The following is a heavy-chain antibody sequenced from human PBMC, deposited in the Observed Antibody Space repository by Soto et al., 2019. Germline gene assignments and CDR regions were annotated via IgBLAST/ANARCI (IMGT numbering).Heavy chain of an antibody. D-gene: IGHD6-6*01. V-gene: IGHV4-30-2*01. J-gene: IGHJ4*02. CDR2: IYHSGST. CDR1: GGSISSGGYS. CDR3: ARVWGSSSPIFDY. Sequence: QLQLQESGSGLVKPSQTLSLTCAVSGGSISSGGYSWSWIRQPPGKGLEWIGYIYHSGSTYYNPSLKSRVTISVDRSNNQCSLKLSSVTAADTAVYYCARVWGSSSPIFDYWGQGTLVTVSS.